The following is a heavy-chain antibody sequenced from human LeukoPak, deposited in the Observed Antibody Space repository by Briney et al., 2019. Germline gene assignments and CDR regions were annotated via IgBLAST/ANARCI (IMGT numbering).Heavy chain of an antibody. J-gene: IGHJ4*02. Sequence: GESLKISCKGSGYSFTSYWIGWVGQMPGKGREWMGIIDPGDSDTRYSPSFQGQVTISADKSISTAYLQWSSLKASDTAMYYCARPEGYYYDSSGAYLRYWGQGTLVTASS. CDR3: ARPEGYYYDSSGAYLRY. CDR1: GYSFTSYW. V-gene: IGHV5-51*01. CDR2: IDPGDSDT. D-gene: IGHD3-22*01.